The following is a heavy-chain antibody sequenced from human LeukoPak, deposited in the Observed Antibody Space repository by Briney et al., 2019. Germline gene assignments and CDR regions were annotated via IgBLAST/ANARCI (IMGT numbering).Heavy chain of an antibody. CDR1: GFTFCSYW. Sequence: PWGSLKLSCAASGFTFCSYWMSWVRQAPGKGLEGGANIKQDGSEKYYVDSVKGRFTISRDNAKNSLYLQMNSPRAEDTAVYYCARERPDGDYFDYWGQGTLVTVSS. V-gene: IGHV3-7*01. J-gene: IGHJ4*02. CDR3: ARERPDGDYFDY. D-gene: IGHD4-17*01. CDR2: IKQDGSEK.